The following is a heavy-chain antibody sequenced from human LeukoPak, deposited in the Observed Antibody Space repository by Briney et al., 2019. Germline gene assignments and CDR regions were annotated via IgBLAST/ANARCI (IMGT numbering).Heavy chain of an antibody. J-gene: IGHJ3*02. D-gene: IGHD5-12*01. Sequence: GGSLRLSCAASGFTFSSYGIHWVRLAPGKGPEWVAVISDDGTRKYYADSVQGRFTISRDNSKNTLCLQMNSLRAEDMAVYYCAREFSGYAFDIWGQGTMVTVSS. CDR1: GFTFSSYG. CDR3: AREFSGYAFDI. CDR2: ISDDGTRK. V-gene: IGHV3-30*03.